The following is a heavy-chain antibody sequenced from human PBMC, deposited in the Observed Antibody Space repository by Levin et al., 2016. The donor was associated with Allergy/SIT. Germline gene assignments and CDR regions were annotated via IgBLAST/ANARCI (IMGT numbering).Heavy chain of an antibody. Sequence: VRQMPGKGLEWVGRIKANTDGGTTDYVAPEQGRFTISRDDSKNILYLQMNSLKTEDTAVYYCSSSHRNYGMDVWGQGTTVTVSS. CDR2: IKANTDGGTT. CDR3: SSSHRNYGMDV. V-gene: IGHV3-15*01. D-gene: IGHD2-2*01. J-gene: IGHJ6*02.